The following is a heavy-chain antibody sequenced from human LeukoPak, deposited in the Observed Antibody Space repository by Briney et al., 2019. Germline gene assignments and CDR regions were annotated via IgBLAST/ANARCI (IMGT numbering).Heavy chain of an antibody. Sequence: SETLSLTCTVSGGSISSSSYYWGWIRQPPGKGLEWIGSIYYSGSTYYNPSLKSRVTISVDTSKNQFSLKLSSVTAADTAVYYRAIPSGGWYDPFDYWGQGTLVTVSS. CDR3: AIPSGGWYDPFDY. CDR2: IYYSGST. J-gene: IGHJ4*02. CDR1: GGSISSSSYY. D-gene: IGHD6-19*01. V-gene: IGHV4-39*01.